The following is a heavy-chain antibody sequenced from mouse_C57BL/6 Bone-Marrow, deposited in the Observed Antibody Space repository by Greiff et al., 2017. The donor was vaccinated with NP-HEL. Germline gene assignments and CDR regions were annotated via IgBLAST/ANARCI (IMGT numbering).Heavy chain of an antibody. CDR2: ISSGSSTI. CDR1: GFTFSDYG. J-gene: IGHJ1*03. D-gene: IGHD1-1*01. V-gene: IGHV5-17*01. Sequence: EVKLVESGGGLVKPGGSLKLSCAASGFTFSDYGMHWVRQAPEKGLEWVAYISSGSSTIYYADTVKGRFTISRDNATNTLFLQMTSLRSEDAAVYYCARPGGSSCWYCDVWGTGTTVTVSS. CDR3: ARPGGSSCWYCDV.